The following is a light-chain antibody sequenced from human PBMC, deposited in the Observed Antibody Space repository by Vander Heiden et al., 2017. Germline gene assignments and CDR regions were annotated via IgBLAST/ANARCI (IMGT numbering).Light chain of an antibody. CDR3: QQYENLPPVT. Sequence: DIQMTQSPSSLSASVGDRVTITCQASQDISNYLNWYQQKPGKAPKLLIYDASNLETGVPSRFSGSGYGTDFTFTISSRQPEDIASYYCQQYENLPPVTFGQGTPMEIK. CDR1: QDISNY. CDR2: DAS. V-gene: IGKV1-33*01. J-gene: IGKJ5*01.